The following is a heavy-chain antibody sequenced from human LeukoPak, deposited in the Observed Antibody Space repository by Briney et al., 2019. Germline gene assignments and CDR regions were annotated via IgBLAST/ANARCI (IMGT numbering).Heavy chain of an antibody. CDR3: AKEKDLWELGHYYFDY. D-gene: IGHD1-26*01. CDR1: GFTFSSYS. J-gene: IGHJ4*02. V-gene: IGHV3-23*01. CDR2: ISGSGGST. Sequence: GGSLRLSCAASGFTFSSYSMNWARQDPGKGLEWVSAISGSGGSTYYADSVKGRFTISRDNSKNTLYLQMNSLRAEDTAVYYCAKEKDLWELGHYYFDYWGQGTLATVSS.